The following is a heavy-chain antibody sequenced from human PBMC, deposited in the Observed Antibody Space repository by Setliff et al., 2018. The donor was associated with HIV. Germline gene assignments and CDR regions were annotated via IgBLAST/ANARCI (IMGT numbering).Heavy chain of an antibody. Sequence: GGSLRLSCAASRFIFSNYAMHWVRQAPGKGLEWVALISHDGNNKYYADSVKGRFTISRDNSKNSLYLQMNSLRAGDTAVYYCAREALAAAADSAAFDYWGQGTLVTSPQ. V-gene: IGHV3-30*14. D-gene: IGHD6-13*01. CDR3: AREALAAAADSAAFDY. CDR1: RFIFSNYA. J-gene: IGHJ4*02. CDR2: ISHDGNNK.